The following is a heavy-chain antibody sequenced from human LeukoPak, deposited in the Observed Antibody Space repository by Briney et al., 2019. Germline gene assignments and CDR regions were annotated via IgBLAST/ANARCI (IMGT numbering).Heavy chain of an antibody. J-gene: IGHJ4*02. CDR1: GFTFSSYE. D-gene: IGHD2-15*01. CDR3: AKGRSGCGGGSCYIVDY. CDR2: ISSSGGST. Sequence: GGSLSLSCAASGFTFSSYEMKWVPQAPGKGVEWVSDISSSGGSTYYADSVKGRFTISRDNSKNTLFLQMNSLRAEDTAVYYCAKGRSGCGGGSCYIVDYWGQGTLVTVSS. V-gene: IGHV3-23*01.